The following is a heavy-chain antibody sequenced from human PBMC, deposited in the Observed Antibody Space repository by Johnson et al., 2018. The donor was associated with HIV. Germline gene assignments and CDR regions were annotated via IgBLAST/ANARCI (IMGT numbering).Heavy chain of an antibody. CDR1: GFTFSSYW. V-gene: IGHV3-74*02. CDR3: ARGGKRVMAAFDI. Sequence: VQLVESGGGLVQPGGSLRLSCAASGFTFSSYWMHWVRQAPGKGLVWVSRINSDGSNTTYTDSVKGRFTISRDNSKNTLYLQMNSLRAEDTAVYYCARGGKRVMAAFDIWGQGTMVTVSS. J-gene: IGHJ3*02. D-gene: IGHD3-16*01. CDR2: INSDGSNT.